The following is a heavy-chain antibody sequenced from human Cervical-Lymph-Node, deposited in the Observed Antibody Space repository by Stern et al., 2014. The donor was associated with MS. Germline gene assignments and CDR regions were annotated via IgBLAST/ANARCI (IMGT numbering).Heavy chain of an antibody. CDR1: GYTFTSYG. Sequence: QVQLVQSGAEVKKPGASVKVSCTASGYTFTSYGISWVRQAPGQGLEWMGWISTYNGHTNYSQKLQRRLTMTSVTSTSTAYMGLRSLRSDDTAVYYCARGLLGSENAFDIWGQGTMVTVSS. CDR2: ISTYNGHT. J-gene: IGHJ3*02. V-gene: IGHV1-18*01. CDR3: ARGLLGSENAFDI. D-gene: IGHD2-15*01.